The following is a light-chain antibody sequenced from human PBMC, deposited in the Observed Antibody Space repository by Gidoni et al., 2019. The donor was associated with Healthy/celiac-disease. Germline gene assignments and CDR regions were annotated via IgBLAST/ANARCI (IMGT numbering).Light chain of an antibody. CDR2: AAS. J-gene: IGKJ2*02. Sequence: DIQMTQSPSSLSASVGDRVTITCRASQSISSYLNWYQQKPGKAPKLLIYAASSLQSGVPSRFSGSGSRTDFTLTISSLQPEDFATYYCQQSYSTPGTFGQXTKLEIK. V-gene: IGKV1-39*01. CDR3: QQSYSTPGT. CDR1: QSISSY.